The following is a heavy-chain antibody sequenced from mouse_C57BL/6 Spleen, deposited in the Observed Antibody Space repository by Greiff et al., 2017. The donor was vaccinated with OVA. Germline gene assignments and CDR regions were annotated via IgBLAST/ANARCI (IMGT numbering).Heavy chain of an antibody. CDR1: GYTFTSYW. D-gene: IGHD1-1*01. CDR3: ARGNYGSSLSWFAY. V-gene: IGHV1-64*01. Sequence: QVQLQQPGAELVKPGASVKLSCKASGYTFTSYWMHWVKQRPGQGLEWIGMIHPNSGSTNYNEKFKSKATLTVDKSSSTAYMHLSSLTSEDSAVYYCARGNYGSSLSWFAYWGQGTLVTVSA. CDR2: IHPNSGST. J-gene: IGHJ3*01.